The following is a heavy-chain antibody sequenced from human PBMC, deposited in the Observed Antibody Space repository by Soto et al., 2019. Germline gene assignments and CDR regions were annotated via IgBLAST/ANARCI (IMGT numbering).Heavy chain of an antibody. D-gene: IGHD3-22*01. CDR2: INAGNGNT. CDR3: ARGDSSGYYYFGAY. J-gene: IGHJ4*02. V-gene: IGHV1-3*01. Sequence: ASVKVSCKASGYTFTSYAMHWVRQAPGQRLEWMGWINAGNGNTKYSQKFQGRVTITRDTSASTAYMELSSLRSEDTAVYYCARGDSSGYYYFGAYWGQGTLVTVSS. CDR1: GYTFTSYA.